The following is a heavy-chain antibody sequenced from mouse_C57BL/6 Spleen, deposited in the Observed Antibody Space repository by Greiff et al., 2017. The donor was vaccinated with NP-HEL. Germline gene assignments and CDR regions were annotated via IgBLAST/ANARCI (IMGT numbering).Heavy chain of an antibody. CDR3: AKFYYGSSYGGDY. V-gene: IGHV1-26*01. Sequence: VQLKQSGPELVKPGASVKISCKASGYTFTDYYMNWVKQSHGKSLEWIGDINPNNGGTSYNQKFKGKATLTVDKSSSTAYMELRSLTSEDSAVYYCAKFYYGSSYGGDYWGQGTTLTVSS. CDR2: INPNNGGT. D-gene: IGHD1-1*01. CDR1: GYTFTDYY. J-gene: IGHJ2*01.